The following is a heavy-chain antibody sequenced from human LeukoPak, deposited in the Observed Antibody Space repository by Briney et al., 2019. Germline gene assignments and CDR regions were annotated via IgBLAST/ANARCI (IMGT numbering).Heavy chain of an antibody. D-gene: IGHD6-13*01. CDR1: GGSFSGYY. CDR3: ARGLSSSRRTYYYYYMDV. Sequence: SETLSLTCAVYGGSFSGYYWGWIRQPPGKGLEWIGEINHSGSTNYNPSLKSRVTISVDTPKNQFSLKLSSVTAADTAVYYCARGLSSSRRTYYYYYMDVWGKGTTVTVSS. CDR2: INHSGST. V-gene: IGHV4-34*01. J-gene: IGHJ6*03.